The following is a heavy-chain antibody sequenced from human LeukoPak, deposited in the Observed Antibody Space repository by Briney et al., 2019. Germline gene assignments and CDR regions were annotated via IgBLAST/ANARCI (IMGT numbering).Heavy chain of an antibody. CDR2: ISSSSSYI. CDR3: ARVDTAAASDY. CDR1: GFTFSSYS. V-gene: IGHV3-21*01. J-gene: IGHJ4*02. Sequence: GGSLRLSCAASGFTFSSYSMNWVRQAPGKGLEWVSSISSSSSYICYADSVKGRFTISRDNAKNSLYLQMNSLRAEDTAVYYCARVDTAAASDYWGQGTLVTVSS. D-gene: IGHD6-13*01.